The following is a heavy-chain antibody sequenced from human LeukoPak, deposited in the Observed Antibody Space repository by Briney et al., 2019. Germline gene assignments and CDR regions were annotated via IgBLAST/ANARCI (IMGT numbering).Heavy chain of an antibody. V-gene: IGHV3-74*01. Sequence: GGSLRLSCAASGFTSSSYWMHWVRQAPGKGLVWVSRINSDGSSINYADSVKGRFTISRDNAKNTLYLQMNSLRAEDAAVCYCARGRGPYGWFDPWGQGTLVTVSS. CDR3: ARGRGPYGWFDP. CDR1: GFTSSSYW. D-gene: IGHD3-10*01. CDR2: INSDGSSI. J-gene: IGHJ5*02.